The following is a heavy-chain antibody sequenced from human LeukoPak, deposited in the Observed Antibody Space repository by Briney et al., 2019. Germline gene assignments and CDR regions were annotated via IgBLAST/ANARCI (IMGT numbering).Heavy chain of an antibody. CDR1: GFTFSTYS. CDR3: ARNDYGDYGIDY. J-gene: IGHJ4*02. Sequence: GGSLRLSCASSGFTFSTYSMSWVRQAPGKGLEWVSYISRSASSIYYAHSVNGRFTTSRDNAKNSLYMQMNSQRTEETAIYFCARNDYGDYGIDYWGQGTLVTVSS. CDR2: ISRSASSI. D-gene: IGHD4-17*01. V-gene: IGHV3-21*01.